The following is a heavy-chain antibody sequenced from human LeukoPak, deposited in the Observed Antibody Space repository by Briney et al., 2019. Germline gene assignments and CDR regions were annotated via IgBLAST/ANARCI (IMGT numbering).Heavy chain of an antibody. CDR2: LNYSGST. CDR1: GGSISTDY. J-gene: IGHJ3*02. D-gene: IGHD1/OR15-1a*01. V-gene: IGHV4-59*01. Sequence: KTSETLSLTCTESGGSISTDYWSWIRPPPGGGLEWIGYLNYSGSTYYIPALRSRVTISVDVSTNQLSVTLTSVTDADTALYYCARIPPRRTLGKGGAFDIWGQGKLVSVHS. CDR3: ARIPPRRTLGKGGAFDI.